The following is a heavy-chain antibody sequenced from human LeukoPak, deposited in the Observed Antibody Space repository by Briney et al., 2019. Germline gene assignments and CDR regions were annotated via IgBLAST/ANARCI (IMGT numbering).Heavy chain of an antibody. V-gene: IGHV4-39*07. Sequence: PSETLSLTCTVSGGSISSSSYYWDWIRQPPGKGLEWIGSIYYSGSTYYNPSLKGRVTISVDTSKNQFSLKLSSVTAADTAVYYCATYYYDSSGYDFDAFDIWGQGTMVTVSS. J-gene: IGHJ3*02. CDR3: ATYYYDSSGYDFDAFDI. CDR2: IYYSGST. D-gene: IGHD3-22*01. CDR1: GGSISSSSYY.